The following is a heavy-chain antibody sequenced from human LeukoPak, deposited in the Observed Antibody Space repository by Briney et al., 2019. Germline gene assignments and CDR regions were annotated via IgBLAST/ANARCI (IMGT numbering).Heavy chain of an antibody. CDR2: ISYDGSNK. CDR1: GFTFSSYA. V-gene: IGHV3-30-3*01. D-gene: IGHD3-3*01. Sequence: PGRSLRLSCAASGFTFSSYAMHWVRQAPGKGLEWVAAISYDGSNKYYADSVKGRFTISRDNSKNTLYLQMNSLRAEDTAVYYCARETTIFGVVSGMDVWGQGTTVTVSS. CDR3: ARETTIFGVVSGMDV. J-gene: IGHJ6*02.